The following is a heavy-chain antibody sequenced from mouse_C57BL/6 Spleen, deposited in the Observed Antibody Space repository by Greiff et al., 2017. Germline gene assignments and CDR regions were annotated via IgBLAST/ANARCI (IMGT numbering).Heavy chain of an antibody. V-gene: IGHV1-72*01. CDR1: GYTFNSYW. CDR2: IAPNSGGT. D-gene: IGHD3-2*02. CDR3: ARSGPYYAMDY. Sequence: QFKLQQPGAELVKPGASVKLSCKASGYTFNSYWMHWVNQRPGRGLEGIGRIAPNSGGTTYNEQLKSNATLTVDKSSSTAYRQLSSLTSEDSAVYCCARSGPYYAMDYWGQGTSVTVSS. J-gene: IGHJ4*01.